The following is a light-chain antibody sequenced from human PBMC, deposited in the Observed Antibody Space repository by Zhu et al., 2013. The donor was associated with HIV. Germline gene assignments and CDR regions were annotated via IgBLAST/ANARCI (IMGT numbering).Light chain of an antibody. V-gene: IGLV1-51*01. Sequence: QSVLTQPPSVSAAPGQKVTISCSGSSSNIGNNYVSWYQQLPGKAPNSSFMTIISAPYGIPDRFSGSKSGTSATLGITGLQTGDEADFYCGTWDTSLSVWVFGGGTKLTVL. CDR2: TI. CDR1: SSNIGNNY. CDR3: GTWDTSLSVWV. J-gene: IGLJ3*02.